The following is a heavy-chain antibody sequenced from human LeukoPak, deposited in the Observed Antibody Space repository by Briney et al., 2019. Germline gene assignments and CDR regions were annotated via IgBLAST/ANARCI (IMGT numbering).Heavy chain of an antibody. CDR1: GFTFSSYW. CDR2: IRDDGGEI. Sequence: PGGSLRLSCGASGFTFSSYWMSWVRQAPGKGLEWVANIRDDGGEIYYVDSVKGRFTISRDNAKSSLFLQMNSLRAEDAAVYYCARDKPRGSYYGSIFDSWGQGTLVTVSS. CDR3: ARDKPRGSYYGSIFDS. V-gene: IGHV3-7*01. D-gene: IGHD1-26*01. J-gene: IGHJ4*02.